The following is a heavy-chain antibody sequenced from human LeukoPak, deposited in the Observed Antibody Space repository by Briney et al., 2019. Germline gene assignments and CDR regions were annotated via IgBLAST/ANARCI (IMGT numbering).Heavy chain of an antibody. J-gene: IGHJ4*02. CDR1: GFTFSSNA. V-gene: IGHV3-23*01. CDR3: AKGASSSSWYVFDY. Sequence: QSGGSLRLSCAASGFTFSSNAMSWVRQAPGKGLEWVSAISGSGGTTYYADSVRGRFTISRDNSKDTLFLQMNSLRAEDTAVYYCAKGASSSSWYVFDYWGQGTLVTVSS. D-gene: IGHD6-13*01. CDR2: ISGSGGTT.